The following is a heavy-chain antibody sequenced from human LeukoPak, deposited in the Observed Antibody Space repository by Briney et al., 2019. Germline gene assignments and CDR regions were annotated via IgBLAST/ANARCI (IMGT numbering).Heavy chain of an antibody. J-gene: IGHJ4*02. CDR3: ARGRGIAAAGTFGY. CDR2: IYHSGST. D-gene: IGHD6-13*01. V-gene: IGHV4-30-2*01. CDR1: GGSISSGGYY. Sequence: SQTLSLTCTVSGGSISSGGYYWSWIRQPPGKGLEWIGYIYHSGSTYYNPSLKSRVTISVDRSKNQFSLKLSSVTAADTAVYYCARGRGIAAAGTFGYWGQGTLVTVSS.